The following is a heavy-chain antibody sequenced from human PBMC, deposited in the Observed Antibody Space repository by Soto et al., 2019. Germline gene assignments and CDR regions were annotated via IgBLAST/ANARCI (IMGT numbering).Heavy chain of an antibody. CDR2: ISYDGSNK. CDR3: ARDGLRITIYYFDY. D-gene: IGHD3-3*01. V-gene: IGHV3-30-3*01. Sequence: QVQLVESGGGVVQPGRSLRLSCAASGFTFSSYAMHWVRQAPGKGLEWVAVISYDGSNKYYADSVKGRFTISRDNSKNTLYLQMNSLRDADTAVYYCARDGLRITIYYFDYWGQGTLVTVSS. J-gene: IGHJ4*02. CDR1: GFTFSSYA.